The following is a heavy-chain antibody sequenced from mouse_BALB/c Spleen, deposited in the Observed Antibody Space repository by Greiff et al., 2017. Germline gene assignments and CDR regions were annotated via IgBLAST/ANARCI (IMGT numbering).Heavy chain of an antibody. J-gene: IGHJ2*01. Sequence: VQLQQSGAELAKPGASVKMSCKASGYTFTSYWMHWVKQRPGQGLEWIGYINPSTGYTEYNQKFKDKATLTADKSSSTAYMQLSSLTSEDSAVYYCARSSILREFDYWGQGTTLTVSS. D-gene: IGHD2-12*01. CDR2: INPSTGYT. CDR3: ARSSILREFDY. V-gene: IGHV1-7*01. CDR1: GYTFTSYW.